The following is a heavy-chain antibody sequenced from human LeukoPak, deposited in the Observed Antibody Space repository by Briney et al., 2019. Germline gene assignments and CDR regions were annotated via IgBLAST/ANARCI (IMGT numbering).Heavy chain of an antibody. J-gene: IGHJ4*02. CDR2: ISSSSSYT. CDR1: GFTFSDYY. Sequence: GGSLRLSCAASGFTFSDYYINWIRQAPGKGLEWVSYISSSSSYTNYADSVKGRFTISRDNAKKSLYLQMNRLRAEDTAVYYCARILAEASFHPFDYWGQGTLVAVSS. CDR3: ARILAEASFHPFDY. V-gene: IGHV3-11*03. D-gene: IGHD6-19*01.